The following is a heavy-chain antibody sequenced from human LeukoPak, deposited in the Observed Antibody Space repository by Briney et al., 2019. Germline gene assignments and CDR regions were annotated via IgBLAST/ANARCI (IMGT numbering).Heavy chain of an antibody. V-gene: IGHV1-69*05. CDR3: AQSGYSSSSLGAFDI. Sequence: ASVKVSCKASGGTFSGYAISWVRQAPGQGLEWMGGIIPIFGTANYAQKFQGRVTITTDESTSTAYMELSSLRSEDTAVYYCAQSGYSSSSLGAFDIWGQGTMVTVSS. CDR1: GGTFSGYA. CDR2: IIPIFGTA. D-gene: IGHD6-6*01. J-gene: IGHJ3*02.